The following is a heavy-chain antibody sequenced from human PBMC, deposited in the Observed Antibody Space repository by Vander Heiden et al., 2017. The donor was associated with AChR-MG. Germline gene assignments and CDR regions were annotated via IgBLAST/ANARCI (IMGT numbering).Heavy chain of an antibody. J-gene: IGHJ3*02. V-gene: IGHV1-2*02. CDR2: ISHNSGDT. CDR3: VRDRHYDVLTGYYREDAFDI. CDR1: AYTFTGYY. Sequence: QVQLVQSGAEVKKPGASVRVSCKASAYTFTGYYMQWVRKAPGEGLEWMGWISHNSGDTNYAQKCQGRVTMTRDTSISTAYMELSRLRSDDTAVYYCVRDRHYDVLTGYYREDAFDIWGQGTMVTVSS. D-gene: IGHD3-9*01.